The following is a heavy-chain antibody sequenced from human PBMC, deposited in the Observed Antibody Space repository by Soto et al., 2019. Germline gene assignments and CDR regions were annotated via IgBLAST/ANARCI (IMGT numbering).Heavy chain of an antibody. Sequence: ASVKVSCKASGYTFTGYYMHWVRQAPGQGLEWMGWINPNSGGTNYAQKFQGRVTMTRDTSISTAYMELSRLRSDDTAVYYCARGTNYYDSSGHHWGQGTLVTVSS. J-gene: IGHJ4*02. V-gene: IGHV1-2*02. D-gene: IGHD3-22*01. CDR1: GYTFTGYY. CDR2: INPNSGGT. CDR3: ARGTNYYDSSGHH.